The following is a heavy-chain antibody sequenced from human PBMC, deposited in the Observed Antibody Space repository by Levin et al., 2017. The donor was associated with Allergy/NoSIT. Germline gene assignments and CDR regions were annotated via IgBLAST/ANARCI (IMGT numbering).Heavy chain of an antibody. V-gene: IGHV3-74*01. CDR2: VYSDGTIT. D-gene: IGHD2-2*01. CDR3: ARGGCSSTSCLDN. CDR1: GFTFSNYY. J-gene: IGHJ4*02. Sequence: WGSLRLSCAASGFTFSNYYMHWVRQAPGKGLVWVSRVYSDGTITDYADSVKGRFTISRDNARNTLYLQMNSLRAEDTAVYYCARGGCSSTSCLDNWGQGILVTVSS.